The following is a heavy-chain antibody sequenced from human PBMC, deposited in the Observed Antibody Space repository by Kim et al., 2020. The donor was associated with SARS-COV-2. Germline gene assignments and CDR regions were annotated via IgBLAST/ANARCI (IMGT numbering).Heavy chain of an antibody. Sequence: GGSLRLSCAASGFTFSDYYMSWIRQAPGKGLEWVSYISSSSSYTNYADSVKGRFTISRDNAKNSLYLQMNSLRAEDTAVYYCASIFGVVVSDAFDIWGQGTMVTVSS. J-gene: IGHJ3*02. CDR3: ASIFGVVVSDAFDI. V-gene: IGHV3-11*03. D-gene: IGHD3-3*01. CDR1: GFTFSDYY. CDR2: ISSSSSYT.